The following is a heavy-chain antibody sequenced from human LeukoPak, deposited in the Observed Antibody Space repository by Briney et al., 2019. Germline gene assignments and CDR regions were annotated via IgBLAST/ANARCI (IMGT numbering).Heavy chain of an antibody. D-gene: IGHD6-13*01. J-gene: IGHJ4*02. CDR2: INHSGST. CDR3: ARGNVIAAAPFDY. V-gene: IGHV4-34*01. CDR1: GGSFSGYY. Sequence: PSETLSLTCAAYGGSFSGYYWSWIRQPPGKGLEWIGEINHSGSTNYNPSLKSRVTISVDTSKNQFSLKLSSVTAADTAVYYCARGNVIAAAPFDYWGQGTLVTVSS.